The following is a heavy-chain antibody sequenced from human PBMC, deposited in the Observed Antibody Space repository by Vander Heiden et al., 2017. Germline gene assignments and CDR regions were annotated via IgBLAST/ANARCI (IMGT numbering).Heavy chain of an antibody. CDR3: ASPLPLDYGGNSGHDYYGMDV. CDR1: GGTFSSYA. V-gene: IGHV1-69*01. CDR2: IIPIFGTA. Sequence: QVQLVQSGAEVKKPGSSVKVSCQASGGTFSSYAISWVRQAPGQGLEWMGGIIPIFGTANYAQKFQGRVTITADESTSTAYMELSSLRSEDTAVYYCASPLPLDYGGNSGHDYYGMDVWGQGTTVTVSS. J-gene: IGHJ6*02. D-gene: IGHD4-17*01.